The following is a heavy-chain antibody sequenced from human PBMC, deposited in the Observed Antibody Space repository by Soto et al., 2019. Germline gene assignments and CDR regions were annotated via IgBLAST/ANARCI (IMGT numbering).Heavy chain of an antibody. CDR1: GFTFSGSA. V-gene: IGHV3-73*02. CDR2: IRSKANSYAT. J-gene: IGHJ4*02. Sequence: EVQLVESGGGLVQPGGSLKLSCAASGFTFSGSAMHWVRQASGKGLEWVGRIRSKANSYATAYAASVTGRFTISRDDSKNTAYLQMNSLKTEDTAVYYCTRSYDFWSGYPLDWGQGTLVTVSS. D-gene: IGHD3-3*01. CDR3: TRSYDFWSGYPLD.